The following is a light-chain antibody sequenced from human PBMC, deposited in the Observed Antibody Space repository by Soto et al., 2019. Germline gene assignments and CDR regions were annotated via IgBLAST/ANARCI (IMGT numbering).Light chain of an antibody. CDR2: DAS. CDR3: QQRNSWPLT. CDR1: QSVNTF. V-gene: IGKV3-11*01. Sequence: EVVLTQSPATLSVSPGERATLFCRASQSVNTFLVWYQQRPGQPPTLLITDASTRAPGVPARFSGSGSGTDFALTIGSLEPEDIAVYYCQQRNSWPLTFGGGTRVEI. J-gene: IGKJ4*01.